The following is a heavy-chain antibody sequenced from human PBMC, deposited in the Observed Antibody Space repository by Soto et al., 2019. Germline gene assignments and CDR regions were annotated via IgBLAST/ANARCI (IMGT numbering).Heavy chain of an antibody. CDR3: ARDGRSGLAELPFDC. D-gene: IGHD3-3*01. J-gene: IGHJ4*02. CDR2: INPSGGIT. Sequence: GASVKVSCKASGYIFTSYFMHWVRQAPGRGLEWMGIINPSGGITSYARKFQGRVTMTRDTSTSTVYMEVSSLRSEDTAVYYCARDGRSGLAELPFDCWGQGTLVTVSS. V-gene: IGHV1-46*01. CDR1: GYIFTSYF.